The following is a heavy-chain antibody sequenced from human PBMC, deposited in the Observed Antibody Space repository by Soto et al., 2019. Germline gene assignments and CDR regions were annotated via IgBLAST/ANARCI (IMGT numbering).Heavy chain of an antibody. CDR3: ARGRGIIAATILVEMATMASTFDY. Sequence: SETLSLTCTFSGCSISSYDWSWIRQPPGKGLEWIGYINYSGSTNYNPSLKSRVTISVDTSKNQFSLKLSSVTAADTAVYYCARGRGIIAATILVEMATMASTFDYWGQGTLVTVSS. V-gene: IGHV4-59*12. J-gene: IGHJ4*02. D-gene: IGHD5-12*01. CDR2: INYSGST. CDR1: GCSISSYD.